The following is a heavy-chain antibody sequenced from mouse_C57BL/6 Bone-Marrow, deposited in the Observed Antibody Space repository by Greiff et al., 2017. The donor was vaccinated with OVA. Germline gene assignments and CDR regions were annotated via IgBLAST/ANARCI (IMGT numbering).Heavy chain of an antibody. CDR2: ISYDGSN. Sequence: EVQLQQSGPGLVKPSQSLSLTCSVTGYSITSCYYWNWIRQFPGNKLEWMGYISYDGSNNYNPSLKNRISITRDTSKNQFFLKLNSVTTEDTATYYCARGGIYYYGSTNPFAYWGQGTLVTVSA. CDR3: ARGGIYYYGSTNPFAY. J-gene: IGHJ3*01. CDR1: GYSITSCYY. V-gene: IGHV3-6*01. D-gene: IGHD1-1*01.